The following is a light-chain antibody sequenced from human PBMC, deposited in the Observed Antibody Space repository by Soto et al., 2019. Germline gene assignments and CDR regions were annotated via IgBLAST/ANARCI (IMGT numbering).Light chain of an antibody. Sequence: DIQMTQSPSTLSASVGDRVTITCRASQSISSWLAWYQQKPGKAPKLLIYDASSLESGVPSRFRGSGSGTEFTLTISSLQPDDFATYYCKQYNSYYTFGQGTKLEIK. CDR1: QSISSW. J-gene: IGKJ2*01. V-gene: IGKV1-5*01. CDR2: DAS. CDR3: KQYNSYYT.